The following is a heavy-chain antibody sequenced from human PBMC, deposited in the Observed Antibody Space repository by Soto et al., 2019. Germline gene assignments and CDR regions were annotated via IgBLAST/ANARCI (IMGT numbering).Heavy chain of an antibody. Sequence: PSETLSLTCTVSGGSISSTNYFWGRIRQPPGKGLEWIGSIHYSGSTYYNLSLKSRVTISVDKSKNQFSLKLSSVTAADTAVYYCARDRIYYYGSGSYYNWVDNWFDPWGQGTLVTVSS. CDR1: GGSISSTNYF. J-gene: IGHJ5*02. CDR3: ARDRIYYYGSGSYYNWVDNWFDP. D-gene: IGHD3-10*01. CDR2: IHYSGST. V-gene: IGHV4-39*07.